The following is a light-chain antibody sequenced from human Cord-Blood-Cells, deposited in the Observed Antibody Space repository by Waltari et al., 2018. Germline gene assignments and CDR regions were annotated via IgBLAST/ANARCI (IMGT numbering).Light chain of an antibody. CDR3: QQYYSTPPT. CDR2: WAS. J-gene: IGKJ1*01. CDR1: QSVLYSSNNKNY. Sequence: DIVMTQSPDSLAVSLGERATINCKSSQSVLYSSNNKNYLAWYQQKPGQPPKLLLYWASARESGFPDRFSGSGAGTDFTLNISSLQAEDVAVYYCQQYYSTPPTFGQGTKVEIK. V-gene: IGKV4-1*01.